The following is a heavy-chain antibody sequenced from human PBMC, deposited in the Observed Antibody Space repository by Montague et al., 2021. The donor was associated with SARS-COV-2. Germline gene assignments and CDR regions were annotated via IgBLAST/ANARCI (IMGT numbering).Heavy chain of an antibody. CDR3: ARFAYRLLFIASYYGMDD. J-gene: IGHJ6*02. CDR1: GGAFSGYY. Sequence: SETLSLTCAVYGGAFSGYYWSWICQPPGKGQERIGEISNCVSTNYKPTLKSRVTISIDTAKNQFSLKLSSVTAADTAVYYCARFAYRLLFIASYYGMDDWGQGTTVTVSS. CDR2: ISNCVST. V-gene: IGHV4-34*01. D-gene: IGHD2-2*01.